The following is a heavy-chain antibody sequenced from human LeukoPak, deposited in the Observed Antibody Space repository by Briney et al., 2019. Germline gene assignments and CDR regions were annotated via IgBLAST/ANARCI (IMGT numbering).Heavy chain of an antibody. D-gene: IGHD5-12*01. J-gene: IGHJ4*02. CDR1: GYTFSTSW. CDR2: IYPSDSDT. V-gene: IGHV5-51*01. CDR3: ARVGYSGYESAF. Sequence: GESLKISCQASGYTFSTSWIGWVRQMPGKGLEWMGIIYPSDSDTRYSPSFQGQVTISADKSINTAYLQWNSLKASDTAMYYCARVGYSGYESAFWGQGTLVTVSS.